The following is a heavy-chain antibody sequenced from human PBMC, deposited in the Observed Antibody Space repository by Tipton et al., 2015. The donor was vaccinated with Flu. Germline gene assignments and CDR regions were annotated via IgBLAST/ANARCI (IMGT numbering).Heavy chain of an antibody. CDR2: IYPGDSDT. CDR1: GYSFTSYW. J-gene: IGHJ2*01. CDR3: ARLSTTVVTPYWYFDL. D-gene: IGHD4-23*01. Sequence: VQLVQSGAEVKKPGESLKISCKGSGYSFTSYWIGWVRQMPGKGLEWMGIIYPGDSDTRYSPSFQGQVTISADKSISTAYLQWSSLKASDTAMYYCARLSTTVVTPYWYFDLWGRGPLVTVSS. V-gene: IGHV5-51*01.